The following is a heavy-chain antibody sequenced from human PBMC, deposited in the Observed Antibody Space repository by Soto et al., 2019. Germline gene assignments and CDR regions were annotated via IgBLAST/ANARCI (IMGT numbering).Heavy chain of an antibody. D-gene: IGHD3-9*01. J-gene: IGHJ2*01. CDR3: ARRQEYYDLLPGYYMRYFDL. CDR1: GFTFSSYN. Sequence: EVQLVESGGGLVKPGGSLRLSCVASGFTFSSYNMNWVRQAPGKGLEWVSSISSSSSYRDYADSVKGRFTTSRDNAKNSLYLQMNSLRAEDTALYYCARRQEYYDLLPGYYMRYFDLWGRGTLVTVSS. CDR2: ISSSSSYR. V-gene: IGHV3-21*01.